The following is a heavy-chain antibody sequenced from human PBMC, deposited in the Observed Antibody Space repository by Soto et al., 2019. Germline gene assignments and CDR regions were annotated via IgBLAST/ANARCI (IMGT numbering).Heavy chain of an antibody. CDR3: ASDHYDSSGYYFGY. Sequence: PGGSLRLSCAASGFTFSSYAMSWVRQAPGKGLEWVSAISGSGGSTYYADSVKGRFTISRDNSKNTLYLQMNSLRAEGTAVYYCASDHYDSSGYYFGYWGQGTLVTVSS. CDR2: ISGSGGST. J-gene: IGHJ4*02. CDR1: GFTFSSYA. V-gene: IGHV3-23*01. D-gene: IGHD3-22*01.